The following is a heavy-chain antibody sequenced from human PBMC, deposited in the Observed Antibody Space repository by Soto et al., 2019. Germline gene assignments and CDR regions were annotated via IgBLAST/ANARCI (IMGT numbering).Heavy chain of an antibody. J-gene: IGHJ4*02. Sequence: SETLSLTCTVSGGSISSSSYYWGWIRQPPGKGLEWIGRIYYSGSTYYNPSLNSRVTISIDTSKNQFSLKLSSVTAADTAVYYCARSFSVTNAFDYWGQGTLVTVS. CDR1: GGSISSSSYY. V-gene: IGHV4-39*01. D-gene: IGHD2-8*01. CDR3: ARSFSVTNAFDY. CDR2: IYYSGST.